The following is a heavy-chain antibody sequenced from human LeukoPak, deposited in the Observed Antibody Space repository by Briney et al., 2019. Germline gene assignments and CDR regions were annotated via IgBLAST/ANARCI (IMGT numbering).Heavy chain of an antibody. CDR2: IKGDGSST. J-gene: IGHJ4*02. D-gene: IGHD3-16*01. CDR3: ARGGGGLGY. V-gene: IGHV3-74*01. CDR1: GFTLSIFW. Sequence: GRSLRLSCAVSGFTLSIFWMHWVRQAPGEGLVWVSSIKGDGSSTNYADSVKGRFTISRNTAKNTLYLQMNSLRAEDTAVYYCARGGGGLGYWGQGTLVTVSS.